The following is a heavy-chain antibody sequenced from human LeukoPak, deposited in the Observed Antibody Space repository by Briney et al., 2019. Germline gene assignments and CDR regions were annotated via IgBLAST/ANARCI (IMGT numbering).Heavy chain of an antibody. V-gene: IGHV3-7*01. CDR2: IKEDGTEK. Sequence: PGGSLRLSCVASGFTFNSYWMSWVRQAPGKGLEWVANIKEDGTEKYYVDSVRGRFTLSRDNAENSLYLQMSSLRAEDTAVYYCARDHHDVLTGYYSSYYNYYYMDVWGKGTTVTVSS. CDR3: ARDHHDVLTGYYSSYYNYYYMDV. D-gene: IGHD3-9*01. J-gene: IGHJ6*03. CDR1: GFTFNSYW.